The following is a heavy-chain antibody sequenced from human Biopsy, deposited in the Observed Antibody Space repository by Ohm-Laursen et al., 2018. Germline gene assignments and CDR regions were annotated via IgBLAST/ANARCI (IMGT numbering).Heavy chain of an antibody. V-gene: IGHV3-9*01. D-gene: IGHD6-13*01. J-gene: IGHJ6*02. CDR3: AKDRYPSSWHYYYGMDV. Sequence: SLRLSCSASGFSFDNHVMHWVRQAPGKGLEWVSGISWNSDSIGYADSVKGRFTISRDNAKNSLYLQINSLRSEDTALYYCAKDRYPSSWHYYYGMDVWGQGTTVTVSS. CDR2: ISWNSDSI. CDR1: GFSFDNHV.